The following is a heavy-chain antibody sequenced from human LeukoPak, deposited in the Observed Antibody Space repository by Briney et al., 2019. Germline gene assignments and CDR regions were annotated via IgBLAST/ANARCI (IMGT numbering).Heavy chain of an antibody. D-gene: IGHD3-10*01. Sequence: EASVKVSCKASGYTFTSYGISWVRQAPGQGLEWMGWISAYNGNTNYARKLQGRVTMTTDTSTSTAYMELRSLRSDDTAVYYCARTPLLWFGELLHFDYWGQGTLVTVSS. V-gene: IGHV1-18*01. J-gene: IGHJ4*02. CDR1: GYTFTSYG. CDR3: ARTPLLWFGELLHFDY. CDR2: ISAYNGNT.